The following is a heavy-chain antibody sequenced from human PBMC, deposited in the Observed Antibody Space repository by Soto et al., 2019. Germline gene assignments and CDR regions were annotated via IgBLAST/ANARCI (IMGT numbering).Heavy chain of an antibody. J-gene: IGHJ4*02. CDR2: IYPGDHET. CDR3: ARSPRSSPYFDY. CDR1: AYTFSNFW. Sequence: GQSQKISCQRSAYTFSNFWIAWVRPLHGKGLEWMGIIYPGDHETRYSPSFHGKVTISADKSINTAYLQWNSLEASDTAFYFCARSPRSSPYFDYWGQGALVTVSS. V-gene: IGHV5-51*01. D-gene: IGHD6-13*01.